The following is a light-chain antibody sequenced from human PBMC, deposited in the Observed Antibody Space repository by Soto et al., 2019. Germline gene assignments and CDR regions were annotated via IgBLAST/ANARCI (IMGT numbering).Light chain of an antibody. CDR1: QTVTNY. V-gene: IGKV3-11*01. CDR2: DTS. Sequence: IGLKMSAAVVSLYKKDTATLSFIASQTVTNYLTWYQHKPGQAPRLLIYDTSKRAAGIPARFSGNGSGTDFTLTIISLEPEDFAVYYCQPRSSLPRFAGGTKLDI. CDR3: QPRSSLPR. J-gene: IGKJ4*01.